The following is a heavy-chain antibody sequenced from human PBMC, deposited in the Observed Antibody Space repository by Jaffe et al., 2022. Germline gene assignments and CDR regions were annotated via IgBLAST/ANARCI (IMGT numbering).Heavy chain of an antibody. J-gene: IGHJ4*02. CDR3: ARVSGYSYGWRGYYFDY. CDR1: GGSISSYY. V-gene: IGHV4-59*01. D-gene: IGHD5-18*01. Sequence: QVQLQESGPGLVKPSETLSLTCTVSGGSISSYYWSWIRQPPGKGLEWIGYIYYSGSTNYNPSLKSRVTISVDTSKNQFSLKLSSVTAADTAVYYCARVSGYSYGWRGYYFDYWGQGTLVTVSS. CDR2: IYYSGST.